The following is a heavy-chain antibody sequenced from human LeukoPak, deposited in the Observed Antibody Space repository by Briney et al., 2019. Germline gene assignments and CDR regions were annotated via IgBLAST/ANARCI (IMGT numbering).Heavy chain of an antibody. CDR3: AREIFFFEQSDTGLDY. J-gene: IGHJ4*02. CDR2: INPSGGST. Sequence: ASVKVSCKASGYTFTSYYMHWVRQAPGQGLEWMGIINPSGGSTSYAQKFQGRVTMTRDTSTSTVYMELSSLRSEDTAVYYCAREIFFFEQSDTGLDYWGQGTLVTVSS. CDR1: GYTFTSYY. V-gene: IGHV1-46*01. D-gene: IGHD1/OR15-1a*01.